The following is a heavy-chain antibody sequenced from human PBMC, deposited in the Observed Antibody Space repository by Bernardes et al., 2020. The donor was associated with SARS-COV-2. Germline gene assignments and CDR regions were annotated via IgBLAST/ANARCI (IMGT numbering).Heavy chain of an antibody. J-gene: IGHJ3*02. V-gene: IGHV3-74*01. D-gene: IGHD3-9*01. Sequence: GGSLRLSCAASGFTLDRHWMHWVRQVPGKGLVWVSCINSDGSGANYADSVKGRFTISRDNRKNTLFLQVNSLRAEDTAVYFCARGDFDSPRTFDIWGQGTMVTVSS. CDR2: INSDGSGA. CDR1: GFTLDRHW. CDR3: ARGDFDSPRTFDI.